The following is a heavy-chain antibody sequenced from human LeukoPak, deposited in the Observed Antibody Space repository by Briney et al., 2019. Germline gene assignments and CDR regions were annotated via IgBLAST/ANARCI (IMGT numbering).Heavy chain of an antibody. CDR2: IRYDGTNK. CDR3: ARASWGAQSFSWQWLGNFDY. V-gene: IGHV3-30*02. Sequence: PGGSLRLSCAASGFTFRSYGMHWVRQAPGKGLEWVAIIRYDGTNKYYADSVNGRFTISRDNSKNTLYLQMNSLRAEDTAVYYCARASWGAQSFSWQWLGNFDYRGQGTLVTVSS. D-gene: IGHD6-19*01. J-gene: IGHJ4*02. CDR1: GFTFRSYG.